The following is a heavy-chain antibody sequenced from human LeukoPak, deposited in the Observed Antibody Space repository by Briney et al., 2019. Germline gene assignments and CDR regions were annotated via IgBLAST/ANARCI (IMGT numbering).Heavy chain of an antibody. CDR2: ISWNSGSI. J-gene: IGHJ4*02. Sequence: GRSLRLSCAASGFTFDDYAMHWVRQAPGKGLEWVSGISWNSGSIGYADSVKGRFTISRDNAKNSLYLQMNSLRAEDTALYYCAKDTGSGYSSSWYAFGYWGQGTLVTVSS. V-gene: IGHV3-9*01. CDR1: GFTFDDYA. D-gene: IGHD6-13*01. CDR3: AKDTGSGYSSSWYAFGY.